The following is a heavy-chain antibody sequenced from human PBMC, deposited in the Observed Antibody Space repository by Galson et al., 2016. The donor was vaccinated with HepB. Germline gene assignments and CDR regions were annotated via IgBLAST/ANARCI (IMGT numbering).Heavy chain of an antibody. CDR3: TKDALASDY. CDR1: GFTFSSYG. CDR2: ISYDGSNK. D-gene: IGHD2-15*01. V-gene: IGHV3-30*18. Sequence: SLRLSCAASGFTFSSYGMHWVRQAPGKGLEWVAFISYDGSNKKYADSVKGRFTISRDNSKKTLYLQMNSLRAEDTAVYYCTKDALASDYWGQGTLVTVSS. J-gene: IGHJ4*02.